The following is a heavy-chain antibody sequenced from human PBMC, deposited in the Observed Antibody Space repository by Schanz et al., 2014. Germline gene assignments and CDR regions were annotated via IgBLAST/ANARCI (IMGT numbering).Heavy chain of an antibody. CDR2: ITYNGGTI. D-gene: IGHD3-10*01. CDR3: AKGRFGELSAFDI. Sequence: EVQLLESGGGLVQPGGSLRLSCAASGFTFSSYAMSWVRQAPGKGLEWISYITYNGGTIYYADSVKGRFTISRDNFKGALYLQMSSLRAEDTAVYYCAKGRFGELSAFDIWGQGTMXTVSS. J-gene: IGHJ3*02. V-gene: IGHV3-23*01. CDR1: GFTFSSYA.